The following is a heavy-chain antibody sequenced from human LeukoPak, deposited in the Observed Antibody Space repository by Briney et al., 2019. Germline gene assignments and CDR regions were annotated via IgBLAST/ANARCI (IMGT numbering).Heavy chain of an antibody. CDR1: GFTFSDYT. CDR2: ISYDGGQK. J-gene: IGHJ4*02. D-gene: IGHD6-13*01. V-gene: IGHV3-30*04. CDR3: ARANSSSWHYFDY. Sequence: GRSLRLSCAASGFTFSDYTMHWVHQAPGKGLGWVAVISYDGGQKYHADSVKGRFTISRDNSKNTVSLQMNSLRAEDTAVFYCARANSSSWHYFDYWGQGTLVTVSS.